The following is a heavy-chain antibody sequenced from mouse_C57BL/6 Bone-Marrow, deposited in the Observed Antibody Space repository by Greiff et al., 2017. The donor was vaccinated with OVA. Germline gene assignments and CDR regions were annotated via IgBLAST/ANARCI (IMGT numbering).Heavy chain of an antibody. CDR2: IYPRSRNT. D-gene: IGHD1-1*01. CDR1: GYTFTSYG. CDR3: ARRAYGSRDWYFDV. J-gene: IGHJ1*03. Sequence: QVQLQQSGAELARPGASVKLSCKASGYTFTSYGISWVKQRTGQGLEWIGEIYPRSRNTYYNEKFKGKATLTADKSSSTAYMELRSLTSEDSAVYFCARRAYGSRDWYFDVWGTGTTVTVSS. V-gene: IGHV1-81*01.